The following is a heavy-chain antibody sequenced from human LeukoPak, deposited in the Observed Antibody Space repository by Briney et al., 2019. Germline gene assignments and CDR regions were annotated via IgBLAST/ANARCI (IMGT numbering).Heavy chain of an antibody. V-gene: IGHV3-20*04. CDR2: INWSGGST. Sequence: GGSLRLSCTASGFAFAEHGMSWIRQVPGKGLEWVSGINWSGGSTGYADPLRGRFTISRDNAKNSLYLQMDSLRAEDTALYYCARAPITSPFYFDYWGQGTLVTVSS. D-gene: IGHD2-2*01. J-gene: IGHJ4*02. CDR1: GFAFAEHG. CDR3: ARAPITSPFYFDY.